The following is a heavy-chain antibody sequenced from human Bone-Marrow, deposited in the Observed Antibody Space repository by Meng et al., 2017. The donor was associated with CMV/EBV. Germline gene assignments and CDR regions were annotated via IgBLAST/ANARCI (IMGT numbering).Heavy chain of an antibody. CDR1: GGSISSSSYY. D-gene: IGHD5-18*01. CDR2: IYYSGST. J-gene: IGHJ6*02. V-gene: IGHV4-39*01. Sequence: GSLRLSYTVSGGSISSSSYYWGWIRQPPGKGLEWIGSIYYSGSTYYNPSLKSRVTISVDTSKNQFSLKLSSVTAADTAVYYCASEFLRGYSSKGYGMDVWGQGTTVTVSS. CDR3: ASEFLRGYSSKGYGMDV.